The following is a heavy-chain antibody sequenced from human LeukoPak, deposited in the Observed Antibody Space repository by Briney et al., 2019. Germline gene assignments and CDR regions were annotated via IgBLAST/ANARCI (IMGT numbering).Heavy chain of an antibody. V-gene: IGHV1-18*01. CDR2: ISAYNGNT. CDR1: VYTFTSYG. J-gene: IGHJ3*02. D-gene: IGHD5-24*01. Sequence: GASVKVSCKASVYTFTSYGISWVRQAPAQGLEWLGWISAYNGNTNYAQTLQGRVTMTTDTSTSTAHMELRILRSDDTAVYYCARVHRDGYNFSPRLVLGIQKSDAFDIWGQGTMVTVSS. CDR3: ARVHRDGYNFSPRLVLGIQKSDAFDI.